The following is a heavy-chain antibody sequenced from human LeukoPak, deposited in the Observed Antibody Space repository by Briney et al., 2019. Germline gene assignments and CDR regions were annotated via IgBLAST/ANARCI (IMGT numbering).Heavy chain of an antibody. CDR1: GFTFSNYA. CDR2: LTATGGAT. CDR3: AMRSRGSTSCYYAY. D-gene: IGHD2-2*01. Sequence: GGSLRLSCAASGFTFSNYAMSWVRQAPGQGLEWVSTLTATGGATYYAGSVKGRFTISRDNSKNTPYLQMNSLKAEDTALYYCAMRSRGSTSCYYAYWGQGTLVTVSS. V-gene: IGHV3-23*01. J-gene: IGHJ4*02.